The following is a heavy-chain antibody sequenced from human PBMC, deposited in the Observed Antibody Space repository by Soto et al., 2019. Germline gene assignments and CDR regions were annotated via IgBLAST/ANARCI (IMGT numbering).Heavy chain of an antibody. CDR2: RDGGSFAP. D-gene: IGHD3-10*01. Sequence: EIQLVESGGGLVQPGGSLRLSCAAAGFTFRSYWLHWVRQVPGKGLVWISRRDGGSFAPTYADTVKGRFTISRYNAKNTLYLQMNSQSAEHSAIYYCGSGESYGSGIQCDALSPGALVTVSS. CDR3: GSGESYGSGIQCDA. J-gene: IGHJ5*02. CDR1: GFTFRSYW. V-gene: IGHV3-74*03.